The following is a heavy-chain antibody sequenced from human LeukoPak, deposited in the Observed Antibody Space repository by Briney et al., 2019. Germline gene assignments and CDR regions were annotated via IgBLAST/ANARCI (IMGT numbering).Heavy chain of an antibody. V-gene: IGHV3-23*01. J-gene: IGHJ4*02. CDR2: ISGSGGST. D-gene: IGHD1-26*01. Sequence: GGSLRLSCAASGFRFNTYWMSWVRQAPGKGLEWVSAISGSGGSTYYADSVKGRFTISRDNSKNTLYLQMNSLRAEDTAVYYCAKDFLQVAQSLGHDYWGQGTLVTVSS. CDR3: AKDFLQVAQSLGHDY. CDR1: GFRFNTYW.